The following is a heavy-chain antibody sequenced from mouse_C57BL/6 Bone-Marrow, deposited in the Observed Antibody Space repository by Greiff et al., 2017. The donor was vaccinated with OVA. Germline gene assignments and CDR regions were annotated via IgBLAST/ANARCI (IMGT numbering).Heavy chain of an antibody. CDR1: GYSFTGYY. CDR3: ARRDLLCFDY. Sequence: DVQLQESGPELVKPGASVKISCKASGYSFTGYYMNWVKQSPEKSLEWIGEINPSTGGTTYNQKFKAKATLTVDKSSSTAYMQLKSLTSEDSAVYYCARRDLLCFDYWGQGTTLTVSS. J-gene: IGHJ2*01. D-gene: IGHD2-1*01. CDR2: INPSTGGT. V-gene: IGHV1-42*01.